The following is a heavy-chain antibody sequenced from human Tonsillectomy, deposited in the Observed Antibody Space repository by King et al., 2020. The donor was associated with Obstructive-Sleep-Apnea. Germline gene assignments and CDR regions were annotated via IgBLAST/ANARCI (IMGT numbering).Heavy chain of an antibody. V-gene: IGHV3-30*04. CDR3: ARDREQRLVNPWGLVDD. CDR1: PFTFSNYA. J-gene: IGHJ4*02. CDR2: ISYDGRNK. D-gene: IGHD6-13*01. Sequence: VQLVESGGGVVQPGRSLRLSCAASPFTFSNYAMHWVRQAPGKGLEWVAVISYDGRNKYFADSVEGRFTISRDNSKNTLYLQMNSLRPEDTAMYYCARDREQRLVNPWGLVDDGGQGTLVTVSS.